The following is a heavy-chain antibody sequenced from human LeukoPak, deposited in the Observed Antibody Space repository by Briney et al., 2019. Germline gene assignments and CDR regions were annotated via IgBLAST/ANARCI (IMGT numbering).Heavy chain of an antibody. D-gene: IGHD2-15*01. V-gene: IGHV4-59*01. Sequence: SETLSLTCNVSGGSISGYHWSWIRQPPGKGLEWLGYIYYSGSSNYNPSLKSRVTISADTSKNQFSLKLSSVTAADTAVYYCARGSLLLIWDYWGQGTLVTVSS. J-gene: IGHJ4*02. CDR2: IYYSGSS. CDR1: GGSISGYH. CDR3: ARGSLLLIWDY.